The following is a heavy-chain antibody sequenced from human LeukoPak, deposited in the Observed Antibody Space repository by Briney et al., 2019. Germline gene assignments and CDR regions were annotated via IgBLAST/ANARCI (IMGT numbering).Heavy chain of an antibody. J-gene: IGHJ6*02. CDR1: GFTVSLYY. Sequence: AGGSLRLSCAASGFTVSLYYMTWVRQAPGKGLEWVSVIYSGGPTYYADSVKGRFTISRDNSKNTVYLQMNSLRAEDTAVYFCARGGGLDVWGQGATVTVSS. V-gene: IGHV3-53*01. CDR2: IYSGGPT. D-gene: IGHD3-16*01. CDR3: ARGGGLDV.